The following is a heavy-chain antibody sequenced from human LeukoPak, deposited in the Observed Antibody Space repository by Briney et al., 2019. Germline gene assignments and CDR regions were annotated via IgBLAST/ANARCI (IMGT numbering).Heavy chain of an antibody. CDR2: IIPIFGTA. J-gene: IGHJ5*02. CDR3: ARSPSSVAATWFDP. CDR1: GGTFSSYA. D-gene: IGHD2-15*01. V-gene: IGHV1-69*01. Sequence: SSVKVSCKASGGTFSSYAISWVRQAPGQGLEWMGGIIPIFGTANYAQKFQGRVTITADESTSTAYMELSSLRSEDTAVYYCARSPSSVAATWFDPWGQGTLVTVSS.